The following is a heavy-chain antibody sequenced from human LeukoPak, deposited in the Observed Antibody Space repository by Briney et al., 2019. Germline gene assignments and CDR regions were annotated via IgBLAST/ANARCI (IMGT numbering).Heavy chain of an antibody. J-gene: IGHJ6*02. Sequence: GGSLRLSCAASGFSLSSYGMHWVRQAPGKGLEWVAVLWFDESNQYYADSVRGRFIISRDNSKNTLYLQMNSLRAEDTAVYYCARGPYSSSWSEIYYYYGMDVWGQGTTVTVSS. CDR1: GFSLSSYG. CDR3: ARGPYSSSWSEIYYYYGMDV. V-gene: IGHV3-33*01. CDR2: LWFDESNQ. D-gene: IGHD6-13*01.